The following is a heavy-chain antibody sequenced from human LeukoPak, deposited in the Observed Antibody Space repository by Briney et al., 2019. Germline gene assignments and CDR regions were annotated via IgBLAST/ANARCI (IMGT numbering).Heavy chain of an antibody. CDR1: GGTFSSYA. Sequence: SVKVSCKASGGTFSSYAISWVRQAPGQGLEWMGGIIPIFGTANYAQKFQGRVAITADESTSTAYMELSSLRSEDTAVYYCARDGCSGGSCYSHTHGMDVWGQGTTVTVSS. CDR3: ARDGCSGGSCYSHTHGMDV. J-gene: IGHJ6*02. D-gene: IGHD2-15*01. V-gene: IGHV1-69*13. CDR2: IIPIFGTA.